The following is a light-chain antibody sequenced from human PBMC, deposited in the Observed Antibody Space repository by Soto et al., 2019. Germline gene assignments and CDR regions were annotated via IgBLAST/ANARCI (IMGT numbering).Light chain of an antibody. CDR3: QKRSNWSPEIT. J-gene: IGKJ3*01. Sequence: ERVLTPAAAAPSLYPGERATLSCRASQSVSSYLAWYQQKPGQAPRLLTYDASNRATGIPARFSGSGSGTDFTLTISSPEPEDFAVYYCQKRSNWSPEITFGPGSKV. CDR1: QSVSSY. V-gene: IGKV3-11*01. CDR2: DAS.